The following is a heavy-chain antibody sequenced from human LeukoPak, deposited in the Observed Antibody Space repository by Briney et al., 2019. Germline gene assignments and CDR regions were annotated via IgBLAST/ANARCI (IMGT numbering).Heavy chain of an antibody. CDR2: IYYSGST. Sequence: SETLSLTCTVSGGSVSSGSYYWSWIRQPPGKGLEGIGYIYYSGSTNYNPSLKSRVTISVDTSKNQFSLKLSSVTAADTAVYYCARDRVGYYDSSGYYYWFDPWGQGTLVTVSS. J-gene: IGHJ5*02. V-gene: IGHV4-61*01. D-gene: IGHD3-22*01. CDR3: ARDRVGYYDSSGYYYWFDP. CDR1: GGSVSSGSYY.